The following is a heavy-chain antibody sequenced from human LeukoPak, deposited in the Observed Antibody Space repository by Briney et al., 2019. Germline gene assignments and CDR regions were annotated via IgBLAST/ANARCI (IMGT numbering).Heavy chain of an antibody. J-gene: IGHJ4*02. CDR1: GGSISSYY. CDR3: ARCLPAIGYFDY. V-gene: IGHV4-59*01. CDR2: IYYSGST. Sequence: PSETLSLTSTAAGGSISSYYWSWIRQPPGKGVGWIGYIYYSGSTNYNPSLKSRVTISVDTSKNQFSLKLSSVTAADTAVYYCARCLPAIGYFDYWGQGTLVTVSS.